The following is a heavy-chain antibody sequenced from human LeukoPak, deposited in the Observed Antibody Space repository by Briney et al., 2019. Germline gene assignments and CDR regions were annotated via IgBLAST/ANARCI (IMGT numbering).Heavy chain of an antibody. J-gene: IGHJ4*02. D-gene: IGHD1-1*01. CDR1: GGSISSGGHS. Sequence: SETLSLTCTVSGGSISSGGHSWSWIRQPPGKGLEWIGYIYHSGSGSTYYNPSLKSRATISVDTSKNQFSLKLRSVTAADTAIFFCARLRHNWNDGPFSDYWGQGILVTVSS. CDR2: IYHSGSGST. V-gene: IGHV4-30-2*03. CDR3: ARLRHNWNDGPFSDY.